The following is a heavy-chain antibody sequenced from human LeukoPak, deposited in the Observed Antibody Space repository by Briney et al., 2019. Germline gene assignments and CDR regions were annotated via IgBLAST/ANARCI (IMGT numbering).Heavy chain of an antibody. CDR1: GFTFSSCA. CDR3: ARDCRYSSGWYMDYYYGMDV. Sequence: GGSLRLSCAVSGFTFSSCAMSWVRQAPGKGLEWVSTISGSGDSTYYADSVKGRFTISRDNSKNTLYLQMGSLRAEDMAVYYCARDCRYSSGWYMDYYYGMDVWGQGTTVTVSS. D-gene: IGHD6-19*01. J-gene: IGHJ6*02. V-gene: IGHV3-23*01. CDR2: ISGSGDST.